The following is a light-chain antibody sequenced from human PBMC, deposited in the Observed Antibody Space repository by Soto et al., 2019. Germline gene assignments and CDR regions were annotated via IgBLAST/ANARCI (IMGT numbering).Light chain of an antibody. CDR1: SSDVGGYSY. CDR2: EVS. V-gene: IGLV2-8*01. CDR3: SSYARNRDIL. J-gene: IGLJ2*01. Sequence: QSALTQPPSASGSPGQSVAISCTGTSSDVGGYSYVSWYQQHPGKAPTLMIYEVSKRPSGVPDRFSGSKSGNTASLTVSGLQAEDEADYYCSSYARNRDILFGGGTKLTVL.